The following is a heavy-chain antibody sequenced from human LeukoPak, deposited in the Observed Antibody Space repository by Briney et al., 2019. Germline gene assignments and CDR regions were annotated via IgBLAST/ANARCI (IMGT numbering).Heavy chain of an antibody. J-gene: IGHJ3*02. CDR3: AKQWEPRLAFDI. Sequence: GGSLRLSCAASGFTFSSYAMSWVRQAPGKGLERVSAISGSGGSTYYADSVKGRFTISRDNSKNTLYLQMNSLRAEDTAVYYCAKQWEPRLAFDIWGQGTMVTVSS. V-gene: IGHV3-23*01. CDR2: ISGSGGST. D-gene: IGHD1-26*01. CDR1: GFTFSSYA.